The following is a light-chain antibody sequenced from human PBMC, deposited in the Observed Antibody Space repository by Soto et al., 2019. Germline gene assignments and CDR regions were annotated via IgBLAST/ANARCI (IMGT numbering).Light chain of an antibody. V-gene: IGLV8-61*01. CDR3: VLYMGGGIWV. CDR2: NTN. J-gene: IGLJ3*02. CDR1: SGSVSTNYF. Sequence: QTVVTQEPSFSVSPGGTVTLTCGLSSGSVSTNYFPTWYQQTPGQAPRTLIYNTNTHSSGVPDRFSGSILGNKAALTITGAQADDESDYYCVLYMGGGIWVFGGGTKVTVL.